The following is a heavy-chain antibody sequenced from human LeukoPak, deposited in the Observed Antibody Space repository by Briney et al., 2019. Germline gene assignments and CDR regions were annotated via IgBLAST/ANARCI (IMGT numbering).Heavy chain of an antibody. CDR1: GFTFSSYE. CDR3: ARDGTYCSSTSCYADYYYYKDV. D-gene: IGHD2-2*01. V-gene: IGHV3-48*03. Sequence: GGSLRLSCAASGFTFSSYELNWVRQAPGKGLEWVLYISSSGSTIYYADSVKGRFTISRHIAKHSLYLQMNSLRAEDTAVYYCARDGTYCSSTSCYADYYYYKDVWGKGTTVTVSS. J-gene: IGHJ6*03. CDR2: ISSSGSTI.